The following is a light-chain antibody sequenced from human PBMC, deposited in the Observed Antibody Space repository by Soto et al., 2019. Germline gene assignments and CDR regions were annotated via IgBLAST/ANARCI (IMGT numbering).Light chain of an antibody. Sequence: EIVMTQSPATLSVSPGERDTRSCRASQSISNNVAWYQQKPGQCPRLLIYGAYTRATGIPARFSGSGSGTEFTLTISSLQSEDFAVYYCQQYNNWPPTVGRVTRLEIK. J-gene: IGKJ5*01. CDR3: QQYNNWPPT. V-gene: IGKV3-15*01. CDR2: GAY. CDR1: QSISNN.